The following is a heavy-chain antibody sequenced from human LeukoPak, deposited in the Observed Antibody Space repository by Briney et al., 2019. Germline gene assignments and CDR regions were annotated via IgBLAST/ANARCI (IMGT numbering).Heavy chain of an antibody. CDR1: GFTFYRYA. CDR3: AKARGRYDYGDYYFDY. D-gene: IGHD4-17*01. Sequence: PGGSLRLSCAASGFTFYRYAMSWVRQAPGKGLEWVSGIGGSGNTTYYVDSMKGRFTISRDNSKNTMYLQMSSLRVEDTAIYYCAKARGRYDYGDYYFDYWGQGILVTVSS. J-gene: IGHJ4*02. V-gene: IGHV3-23*01. CDR2: IGGSGNTT.